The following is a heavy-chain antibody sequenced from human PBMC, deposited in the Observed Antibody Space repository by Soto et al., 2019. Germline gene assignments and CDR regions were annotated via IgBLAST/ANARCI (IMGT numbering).Heavy chain of an antibody. CDR3: ARWVEVSLDYFDS. D-gene: IGHD1-1*01. Sequence: PSETLSLTCSVSRGSMTNAYYNWGWVRQRPGKGLEWIGHIFHSGRTYYNPSLKSRLSIGVDTSINRFSLNLNSLTAADTAAYYCARWVEVSLDYFDSWGPGISVTVS. J-gene: IGHJ4*02. CDR2: IFHSGRT. V-gene: IGHV4-31*03. CDR1: RGSMTNAYYN.